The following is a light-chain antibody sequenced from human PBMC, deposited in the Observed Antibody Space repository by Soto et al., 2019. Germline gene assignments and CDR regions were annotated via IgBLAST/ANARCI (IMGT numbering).Light chain of an antibody. V-gene: IGLV1-51*01. CDR3: GSWDSSLSAYV. J-gene: IGLJ1*01. CDR1: SSNIGGNS. Sequence: QSVLTQPPSVPSAPGQQVPISCSGSSSNIGGNSVSWYQQLPGTAPKLLIYDDNKRPSGIPDRFSGSKSGTSATLGITGFQTGDEADYYCGSWDSSLSAYVFGTGTKVTVL. CDR2: DDN.